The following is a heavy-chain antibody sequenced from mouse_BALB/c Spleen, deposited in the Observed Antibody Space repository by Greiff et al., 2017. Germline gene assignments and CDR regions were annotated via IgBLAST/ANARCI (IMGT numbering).Heavy chain of an antibody. CDR1: GYSITSDYA. V-gene: IGHV3-2*02. CDR3: ARIYDGYYRAMDY. J-gene: IGHJ4*01. CDR2: ISYSGST. D-gene: IGHD2-3*01. Sequence: EVKLMESGPGLVKPSQSLSLTCTVTGYSITSDYAWNWIRQFPGNKLEWMGYISYSGSTSYNPSLKSRISITRDTSKHQFFLQLNSVTTEDTATYYCARIYDGYYRAMDYWGQGTSVTVSS.